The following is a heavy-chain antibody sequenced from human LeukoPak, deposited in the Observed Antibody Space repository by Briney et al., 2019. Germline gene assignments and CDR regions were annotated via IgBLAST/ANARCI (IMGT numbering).Heavy chain of an antibody. CDR2: IDNSGRT. Sequence: SETLSLTCTVSGGPTSSHYWSWIRQPPGKGLEWIGYIDNSGRTNYNPSLMSRVTISADTSKNQFSLNVTSVTAADTAVYYCARYSLIGNNDFDIWGQGTMVTISS. CDR3: ARYSLIGNNDFDI. D-gene: IGHD1-20*01. CDR1: GGPTSSHY. V-gene: IGHV4-59*11. J-gene: IGHJ3*02.